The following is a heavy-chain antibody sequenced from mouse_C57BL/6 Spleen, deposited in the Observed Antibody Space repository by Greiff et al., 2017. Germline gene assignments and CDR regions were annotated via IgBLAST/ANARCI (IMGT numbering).Heavy chain of an antibody. CDR3: ARGDYDYDEGFAY. J-gene: IGHJ3*01. V-gene: IGHV14-2*01. CDR2: IDPEDGET. D-gene: IGHD2-4*01. Sequence: VQLQQSGAELVKPGASVKLSCTASGFNIKDYYMHWVKQRTEQGLEWIGRIDPEDGETKYAPKFKGKATLTADTSSNTAYLQLSSLTSEDTAVYYCARGDYDYDEGFAYWGQGTLVTVSA. CDR1: GFNIKDYY.